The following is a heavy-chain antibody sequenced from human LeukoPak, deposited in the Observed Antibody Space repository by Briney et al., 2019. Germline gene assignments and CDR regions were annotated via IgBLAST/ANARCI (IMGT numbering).Heavy chain of an antibody. D-gene: IGHD1-26*01. CDR2: ISSNGGST. CDR3: VKAVGAKGDYYYYGMDV. Sequence: GGSLRLSCAASGFTFNSYGMHWVRQAPGKGLEYVSAISSNGGSTYYADSVKGRFTLSRDNSKNTLYLQMSSLRAEDTAVYYCVKAVGAKGDYYYYGMDVWGQGTTVTVSS. V-gene: IGHV3-64D*09. J-gene: IGHJ6*02. CDR1: GFTFNSYG.